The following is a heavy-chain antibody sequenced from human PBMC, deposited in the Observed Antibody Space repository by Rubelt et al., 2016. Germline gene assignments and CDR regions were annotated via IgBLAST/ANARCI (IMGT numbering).Heavy chain of an antibody. J-gene: IGHJ3*02. D-gene: IGHD6-19*01. Sequence: QVQLVQSGAEVKKPGASVKVSCKASGYTFTSYGISWVRQAPGQGLEWMGWISAYNGNTNYAQKLQGRVTTTTDTATSTAYMELRSLRSDDTAVYYCARDRTWLVPGLDAFDIWGQGTMVTVSS. CDR2: ISAYNGNT. CDR1: GYTFTSYG. CDR3: ARDRTWLVPGLDAFDI. V-gene: IGHV1-18*01.